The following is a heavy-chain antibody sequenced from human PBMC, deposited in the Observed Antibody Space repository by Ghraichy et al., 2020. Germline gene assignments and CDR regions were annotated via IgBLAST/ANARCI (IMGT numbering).Heavy chain of an antibody. J-gene: IGHJ4*02. V-gene: IGHV3-48*02. CDR1: GFTFSSYS. D-gene: IGHD2-21*01. Sequence: GEYLNISCAASGFTFSSYSMNWVRQAPGKGLEWISYIDSSSGLIFYADSVKGRFTISRDNAKNSLYLQMHSLRDEDTAVYYCARDHIWAFDYWGQGILVTVSS. CDR2: IDSSSGLI. CDR3: ARDHIWAFDY.